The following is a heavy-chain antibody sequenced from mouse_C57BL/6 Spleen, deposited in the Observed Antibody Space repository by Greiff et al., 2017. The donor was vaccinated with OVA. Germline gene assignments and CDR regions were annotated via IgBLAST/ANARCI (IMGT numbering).Heavy chain of an antibody. Sequence: EVKLVESEGGLVQPGSSMKRSCTASGFTISDYYMAWVRQVPEKGLEWVANINYDGSSTYYLDSLKSRFIISRDNAKNILYLQMSSLKSEYTATYYCARGWAAFDYWGQGTTPTVSS. CDR2: INYDGSST. D-gene: IGHD1-1*02. CDR3: ARGWAAFDY. J-gene: IGHJ2*01. CDR1: GFTISDYY. V-gene: IGHV5-16*01.